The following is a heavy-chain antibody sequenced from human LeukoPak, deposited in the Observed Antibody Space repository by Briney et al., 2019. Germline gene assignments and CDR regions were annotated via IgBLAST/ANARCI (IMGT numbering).Heavy chain of an antibody. CDR3: ARHVGRFAILD. D-gene: IGHD3-3*01. J-gene: IGHJ4*02. V-gene: IGHV4-59*08. CDR1: GGSISSYY. Sequence: SETLSLTCTVSGGSISSYYWSWIRQPPGKGLEWIGYIYYSGSTNYNPSLKSRVTISVDTSKNQFSLKLSSVTAADTAVYYCARHVGRFAILDWGQGTLVTVSS. CDR2: IYYSGST.